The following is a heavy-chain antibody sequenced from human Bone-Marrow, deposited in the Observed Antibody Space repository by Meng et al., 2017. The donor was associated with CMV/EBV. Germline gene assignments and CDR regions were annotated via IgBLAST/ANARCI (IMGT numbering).Heavy chain of an antibody. CDR1: GFDFSNYD. J-gene: IGHJ5*02. D-gene: IGHD3-10*01. CDR2: IRPDGGNK. Sequence: GGSLRLSCVASGFDFSNYDMHWVRQSPGKGLEWVALIRPDGGNKYYADSLKGRFTVSRDNSKSTLYLHMNSLRPEDTAVYYCANGGSYYASRNPSGFDNWGQGTLVTGYS. CDR3: ANGGSYYASRNPSGFDN. V-gene: IGHV3-30*02.